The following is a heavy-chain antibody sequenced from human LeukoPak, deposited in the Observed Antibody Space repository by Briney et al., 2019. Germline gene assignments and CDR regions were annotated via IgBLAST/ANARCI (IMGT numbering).Heavy chain of an antibody. CDR1: GFSFSTYS. CDR2: IYSGGST. Sequence: GGSLRLSCAASGFSFSTYSMSWVRQAPGKGLEWVSVIYSGGSTYYADSVKGRFTISRDNSKNTLYLQMNSLRAEDTAVYYCARIYGSGSYPLDYWGQGTLVTVSS. V-gene: IGHV3-53*01. CDR3: ARIYGSGSYPLDY. J-gene: IGHJ4*02. D-gene: IGHD3-10*01.